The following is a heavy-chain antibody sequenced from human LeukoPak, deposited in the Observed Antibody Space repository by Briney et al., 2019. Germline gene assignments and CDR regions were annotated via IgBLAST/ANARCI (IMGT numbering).Heavy chain of an antibody. J-gene: IGHJ1*01. Sequence: GGSLRPSCAGSGFTFSNSWMGWVRQAPGKGLEWVANVQHIGGETYYVDSVKGRFTISRDNAKNSVYLQMNSLGADDTAVYYCATYSILNAREFRYWGQGTLVTVTS. V-gene: IGHV3-7*01. D-gene: IGHD4-11*01. CDR3: ATYSILNAREFRY. CDR1: GFTFSNSW. CDR2: VQHIGGET.